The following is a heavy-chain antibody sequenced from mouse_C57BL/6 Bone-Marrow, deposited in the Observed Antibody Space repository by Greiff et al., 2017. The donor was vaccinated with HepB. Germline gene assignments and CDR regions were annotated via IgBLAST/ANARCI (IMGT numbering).Heavy chain of an antibody. J-gene: IGHJ3*01. Sequence: EVKLVESGPVLVKPGASVKMSCKASGYTFTDYYMNWVKQSHGKSLEWIGVINPYNGGTSYNQKFKGKATLTVDKSSSTAYMELNSLTSEDSAVYYCARSPWDGGFAYWGQGTLVTVSA. CDR3: ARSPWDGGFAY. V-gene: IGHV1-19*01. CDR1: GYTFTDYY. CDR2: INPYNGGT. D-gene: IGHD4-1*01.